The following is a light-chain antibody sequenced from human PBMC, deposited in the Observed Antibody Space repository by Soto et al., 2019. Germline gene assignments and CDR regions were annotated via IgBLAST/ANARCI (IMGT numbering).Light chain of an antibody. CDR3: HQYHTYST. CDR2: DAS. V-gene: IGKV1-5*01. Sequence: DIQMTQSPSTLSASVGYRFIITCRASQTISTWVAWYQHKTGKAPTLLIYDASSLESGVPSRFSGGGSGTEFTLTISSLQPDDFATYYCHQYHTYSTFGQGTKVDIK. CDR1: QTISTW. J-gene: IGKJ1*01.